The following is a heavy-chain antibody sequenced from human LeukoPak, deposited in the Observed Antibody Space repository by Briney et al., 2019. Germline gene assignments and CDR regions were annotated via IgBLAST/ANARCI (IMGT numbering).Heavy chain of an antibody. D-gene: IGHD6-19*01. CDR2: IKSKTDGGTT. Sequence: PGGSLRLSCAASGFTFSNSWMSWVRQAPGKGLEWVGRIKSKTDGGTTDYAAGVKARFTISTDDSKNTLYLQMNSLKPEDTAVYYCTSQWLGDAFDIWGQGTMVTVSS. J-gene: IGHJ3*02. CDR3: TSQWLGDAFDI. V-gene: IGHV3-15*01. CDR1: GFTFSNSW.